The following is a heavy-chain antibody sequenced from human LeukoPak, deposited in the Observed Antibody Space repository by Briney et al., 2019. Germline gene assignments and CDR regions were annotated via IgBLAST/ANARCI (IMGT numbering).Heavy chain of an antibody. D-gene: IGHD3-22*01. CDR2: ISGSGDST. Sequence: GGSLRLSCAASGFTFSSNAMSWVRQAPGKGLEWVSAISGSGDSTFYADSVKGRFTISRDNSKNTLYLQMNSLRAEDTAVYYCARYTGSGYYYGNWGQGTLVTVSS. V-gene: IGHV3-23*01. CDR3: ARYTGSGYYYGN. J-gene: IGHJ4*02. CDR1: GFTFSSNA.